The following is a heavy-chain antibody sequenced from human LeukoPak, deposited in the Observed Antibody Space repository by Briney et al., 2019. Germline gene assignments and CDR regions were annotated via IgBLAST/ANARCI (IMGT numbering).Heavy chain of an antibody. CDR2: ISYSGST. CDR1: GGSISSSSYY. CDR3: ARSVDSLLNFDY. Sequence: SETLSLTCTVSGGSISSSSYYWGWIRQPPGKGLEWIGSISYSGSTYYNPSLKSRVTISVDTSKNQFSPKLSPVTAADTAVYYCARSVDSLLNFDYWGQGTLVTVSS. V-gene: IGHV4-39*01. J-gene: IGHJ4*02. D-gene: IGHD3-22*01.